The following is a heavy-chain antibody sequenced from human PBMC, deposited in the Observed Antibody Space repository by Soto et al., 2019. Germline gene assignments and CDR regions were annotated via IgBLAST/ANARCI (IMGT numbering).Heavy chain of an antibody. D-gene: IGHD6-6*01. J-gene: IGHJ4*02. CDR2: INAGNGNT. CDR1: GYTFTSYA. V-gene: IGHV1-3*01. CDR3: ARDLVAAHTLVY. Sequence: GASVKVSCKASGYTFTSYAMHWVRQAPGQGLEWMGWINAGNGNTKYSQKFQGRVTITRDTSASTAYMELSSLRSEDTAVYYCARDLVAAHTLVYWGQGTLVTVSS.